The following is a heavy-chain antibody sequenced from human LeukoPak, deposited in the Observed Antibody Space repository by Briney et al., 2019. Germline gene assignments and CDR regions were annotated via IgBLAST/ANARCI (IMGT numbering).Heavy chain of an antibody. J-gene: IGHJ6*02. CDR3: ARRPYSDTSGRLSDV. CDR1: GFAFSSYN. CDR2: IGSSGSPT. V-gene: IGHV3-48*02. D-gene: IGHD3-22*01. Sequence: GGSLRLSCAASGFAFSSYNMNWVRQAPGKGPEWISYIGSSGSPTHYADSVGGRFTISRDNAKNSLYLQMNSLRDEDTAVYFCARRPYSDTSGRLSDVWGQGTTVTVSS.